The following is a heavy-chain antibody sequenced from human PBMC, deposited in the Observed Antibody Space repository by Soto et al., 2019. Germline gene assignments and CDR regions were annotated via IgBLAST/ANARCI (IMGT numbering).Heavy chain of an antibody. CDR3: AKGPCSSTSCYGLDAFDI. J-gene: IGHJ3*02. CDR1: GGSVSSGSYY. V-gene: IGHV4-61*01. D-gene: IGHD2-2*01. CDR2: INHSGST. Sequence: QVQLQESGPGLVKPSETLSLTCTVSGGSVSSGSYYWSWIRQPPGKGLEWIGEINHSGSTNYNPSLKSRVTISVDTSKNQFSLKLSSVTAADTAVYYCAKGPCSSTSCYGLDAFDIWGQGTMVTVSS.